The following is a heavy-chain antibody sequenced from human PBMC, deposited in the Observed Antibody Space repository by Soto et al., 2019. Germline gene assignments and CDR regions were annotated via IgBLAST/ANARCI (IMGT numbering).Heavy chain of an antibody. Sequence: QVQLQESGPGLVKPSQTLSLTCTVSGGSISSGGYYWSWIRQHPGKGLEWIGYIYYSGSTYYNPSLTSRVTISVATSKNQFSLKLSSVTAADTAVYYCARGVEFGGVIGGPYYYYGMDVWGQGTTVTVSS. J-gene: IGHJ6*02. CDR3: ARGVEFGGVIGGPYYYYGMDV. CDR2: IYYSGST. D-gene: IGHD3-16*02. CDR1: GGSISSGGYY. V-gene: IGHV4-31*03.